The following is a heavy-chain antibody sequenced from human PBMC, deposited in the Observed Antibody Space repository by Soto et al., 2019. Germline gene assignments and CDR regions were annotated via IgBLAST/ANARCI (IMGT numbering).Heavy chain of an antibody. Sequence: PGGSLRLSCAAAGFTVSNNYMSWVRQAPGKGLEWVSVVHSGGNTYYADSVKGRFTISRDNSKNTLYLQMNSLRAEDTAVYYCAKDRQSYYYDSSGPYGGYYFDYWGQGTLVTVSS. V-gene: IGHV3-53*01. CDR2: VHSGGNT. CDR3: AKDRQSYYYDSSGPYGGYYFDY. CDR1: GFTVSNNY. D-gene: IGHD3-22*01. J-gene: IGHJ4*02.